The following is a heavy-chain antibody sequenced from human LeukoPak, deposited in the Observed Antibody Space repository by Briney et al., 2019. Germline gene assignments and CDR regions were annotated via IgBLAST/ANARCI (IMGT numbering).Heavy chain of an antibody. CDR2: IYYGGST. CDR1: GGSISSYY. J-gene: IGHJ4*02. CDR3: ARHVSVSAAAGWGNYFDY. Sequence: SETLSLTCTVSGGSISSYYWSCIRQPPGEGLEWSGHIYYGGSTNYNPSLKSRVTISVETSKNQFSLKLSSVTAADTAVYYCARHVSVSAAAGWGNYFDYWGQGTLVTVSS. V-gene: IGHV4-59*08. D-gene: IGHD3-16*01.